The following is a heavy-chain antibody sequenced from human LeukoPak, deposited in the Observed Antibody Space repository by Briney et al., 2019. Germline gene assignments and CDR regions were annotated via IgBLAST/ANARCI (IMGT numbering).Heavy chain of an antibody. V-gene: IGHV1-2*02. D-gene: IGHD3-22*01. CDR2: INSNSGGT. J-gene: IGHJ4*02. CDR1: GSSFPAYY. Sequence: GASVKVSCKCSGSSFPAYYLHWGRLPPAQGLGWVGLINSNSGGTKFEQKFQDRVTMTRDTYISEAFMELSRLRSDDTAVYYCVRNGENYYDDSGGGPTLDYGGESSLVTVS. CDR3: VRNGENYYDDSGGGPTLDY.